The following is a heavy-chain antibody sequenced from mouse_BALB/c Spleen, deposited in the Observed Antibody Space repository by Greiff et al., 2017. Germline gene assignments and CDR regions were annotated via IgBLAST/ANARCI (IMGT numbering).Heavy chain of an antibody. D-gene: IGHD1-1*01. V-gene: IGHV5-6-3*01. CDR3: ARRYGSSSYYAMDY. CDR2: INSNGGST. CDR1: GFTFSSYG. J-gene: IGHJ4*01. Sequence: EVMLVESGGGLVQPGGSLKLSCAASGFTFSSYGMSWVRQTPDKRLELVATINSNGGSTYYPDSVKGRFTISRDNAKNTLYLQMSSLKSEDTAMYYCARRYGSSSYYAMDYWGQGTSVTVSS.